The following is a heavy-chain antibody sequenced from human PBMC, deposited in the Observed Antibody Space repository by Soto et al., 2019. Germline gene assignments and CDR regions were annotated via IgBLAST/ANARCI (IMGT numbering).Heavy chain of an antibody. D-gene: IGHD6-13*01. Sequence: GASVKVSCKASGGTFSSYAISWVRQAPGQGLEWMGGIIPIFGTANYAQKFQGRVTITADESTSTAYMELSSLRSEDTAVYYCALGVAAEYYFDYWGQGTLVTVSS. V-gene: IGHV1-69*13. CDR1: GGTFSSYA. J-gene: IGHJ4*02. CDR2: IIPIFGTA. CDR3: ALGVAAEYYFDY.